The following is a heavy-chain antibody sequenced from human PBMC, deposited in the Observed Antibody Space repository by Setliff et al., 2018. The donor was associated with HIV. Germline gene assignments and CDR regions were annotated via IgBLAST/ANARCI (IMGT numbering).Heavy chain of an antibody. V-gene: IGHV4-34*01. CDR2: INFSGTT. CDR3: VRGGGEHYSLFSGYYTPWGDF. J-gene: IGHJ4*02. CDR1: RGPFSGYF. Sequence: SETLSLTCGVFRGPFSGYFWSWIRQSPGRGLEWTGEINFSGTTNYNPSLKSRVTISIDTSKEWFSLNLTSVTAADTATYYCVRGGGEHYSLFSGYYTPWGDFWGQGTLVTVSS. D-gene: IGHD3-3*01.